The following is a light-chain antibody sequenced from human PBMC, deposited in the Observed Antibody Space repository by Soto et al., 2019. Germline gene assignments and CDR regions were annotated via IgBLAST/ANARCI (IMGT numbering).Light chain of an antibody. CDR3: QQYGSSQWT. Sequence: EIVLTQSPGTLSLSPGERATLSCRASQSVSSSNLAWYQQKPGQAPGLLIYGASSRATGIPDRFSGSGSGTDFTLTISRLEPEDFAVYYCQQYGSSQWTFGQGTKVDIK. CDR2: GAS. J-gene: IGKJ1*01. V-gene: IGKV3-20*01. CDR1: QSVSSSN.